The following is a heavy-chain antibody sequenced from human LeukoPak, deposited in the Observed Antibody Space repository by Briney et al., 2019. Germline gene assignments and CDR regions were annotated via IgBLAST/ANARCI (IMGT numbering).Heavy chain of an antibody. J-gene: IGHJ3*02. CDR2: ISYDGSNK. V-gene: IGHV3-30*18. Sequence: GGSLRLSCAASGFTFSSYGMHWVRQAPGKGLEWVAVISYDGSNKYYADSVKGRFTISRDNSKNTLYLQMNSLRAEDTAVYYCAKLYSSSADDAFDIWGQGTMVTVSS. D-gene: IGHD6-6*01. CDR1: GFTFSSYG. CDR3: AKLYSSSADDAFDI.